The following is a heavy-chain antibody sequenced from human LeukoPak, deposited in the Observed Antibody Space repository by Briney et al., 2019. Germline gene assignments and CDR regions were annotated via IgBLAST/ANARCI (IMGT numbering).Heavy chain of an antibody. CDR3: ASHRRSHGAEY. J-gene: IGHJ4*02. CDR1: GGSFEHYF. V-gene: IGHV4-59*01. Sequence: SETLSLTCTVSGGSFEHYFWSWIRQPPGKALEFLGYVYYTGSTDYSPSLKSRLTISADTAKNQFSLKLRSVTAEDTAVYYCASHRRSHGAEYWGQGTLVTVSS. CDR2: VYYTGST. D-gene: IGHD5-18*01.